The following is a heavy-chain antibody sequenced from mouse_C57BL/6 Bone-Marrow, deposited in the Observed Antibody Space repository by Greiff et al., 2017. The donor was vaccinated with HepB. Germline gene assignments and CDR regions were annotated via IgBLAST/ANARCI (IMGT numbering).Heavy chain of an antibody. Sequence: VQLKESGAELVRPGASVKLSCTASGFNIKDDYMHWVKQRPEQGLEWIGWIDPENGDTEYASKFQGKATITADTSSNTAYLQLSSLTSEDTAVYYCTAYYYGSSYDAMDYWGQGTSVTGSS. CDR1: GFNIKDDY. D-gene: IGHD1-1*01. CDR2: IDPENGDT. CDR3: TAYYYGSSYDAMDY. J-gene: IGHJ4*01. V-gene: IGHV14-4*01.